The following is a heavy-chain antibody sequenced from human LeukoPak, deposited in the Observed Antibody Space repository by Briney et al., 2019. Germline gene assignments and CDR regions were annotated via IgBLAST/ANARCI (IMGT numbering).Heavy chain of an antibody. CDR2: IYHSGST. CDR3: ARTFYGDYYYYYYMDV. Sequence: PSETLSLTCTVSGYSISSGYYWGWIRQPPGKGLEWIGSIYHSGSTYYNPSLKSRVTISVDTSKNQFSLKLSSVTAAGTAVYYCARTFYGDYYYYYYMDVWGKGTTVTVSS. J-gene: IGHJ6*03. V-gene: IGHV4-38-2*02. D-gene: IGHD4-17*01. CDR1: GYSISSGYY.